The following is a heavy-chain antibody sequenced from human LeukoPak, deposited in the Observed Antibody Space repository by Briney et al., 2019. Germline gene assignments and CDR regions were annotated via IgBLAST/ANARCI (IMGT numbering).Heavy chain of an antibody. CDR3: ARDRYETYYYYYMDV. CDR1: GFTVSNNY. CDR2: IYSGGNT. Sequence: GGSLRLSCAASGFTVSNNYMSWVRQAPGKGLEWVSVIYSGGNTYYADSVKGRFTISRDNSKNTLYLQMNSLRAEDTAVYYCARDRYETYYYYYMDVWGKGTTVTVSS. D-gene: IGHD1-1*01. J-gene: IGHJ6*03. V-gene: IGHV3-53*01.